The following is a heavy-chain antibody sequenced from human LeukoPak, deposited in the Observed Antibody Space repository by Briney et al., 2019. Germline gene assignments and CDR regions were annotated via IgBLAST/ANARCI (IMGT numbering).Heavy chain of an antibody. CDR1: GYTFTSYG. Sequence: ASVKVSCKASGYTFTSYGISWVRQAPGQGLEWMGWISAYNGNTNYAQKLQGRVTMTTDTSTSTAYMELRSLRSDDTAVYYCVTVDGSGSYYPHDYWGQGTLVTVSS. J-gene: IGHJ4*02. CDR3: VTVDGSGSYYPHDY. CDR2: ISAYNGNT. V-gene: IGHV1-18*01. D-gene: IGHD3-10*01.